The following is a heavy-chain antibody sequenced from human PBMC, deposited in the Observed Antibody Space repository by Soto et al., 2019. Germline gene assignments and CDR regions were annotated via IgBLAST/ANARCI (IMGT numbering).Heavy chain of an antibody. Sequence: EAQLLESGGGLVQPGGSLRLSCSASGFIFNNYAMSWVRQAPGKGLEWVSGITGYGATTYYAESVKGRFTISRDNYKNTLYLQMSPLTAEDTAVYYCARDPLLYDSDWYPNWFGPWGQGTLVTVSS. D-gene: IGHD6-19*01. J-gene: IGHJ5*02. V-gene: IGHV3-23*01. CDR2: ITGYGATT. CDR3: ARDPLLYDSDWYPNWFGP. CDR1: GFIFNNYA.